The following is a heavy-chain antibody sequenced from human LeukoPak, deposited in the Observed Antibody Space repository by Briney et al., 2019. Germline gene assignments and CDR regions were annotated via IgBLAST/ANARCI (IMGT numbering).Heavy chain of an antibody. V-gene: IGHV4-39*01. J-gene: IGHJ3*02. CDR3: ARAPLYYDILTGYFTDAFDI. D-gene: IGHD3-9*01. Sequence: SESLSLTCTVSGGSISSSSYYWGWIRQPPGKGLEWIGSIYYSGSTYYNPSLKSRVTISVDTSKNQFSLKLSSVTAADTAVYYCARAPLYYDILTGYFTDAFDIWGQGTMVTVSS. CDR2: IYYSGST. CDR1: GGSISSSSYY.